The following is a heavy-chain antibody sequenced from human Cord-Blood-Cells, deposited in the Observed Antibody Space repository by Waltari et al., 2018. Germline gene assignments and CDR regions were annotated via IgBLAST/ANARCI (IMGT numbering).Heavy chain of an antibody. CDR3: ARGRYSSSPDDAFDI. CDR1: GFTFSSYA. CDR2: ITNDGSNK. D-gene: IGHD6-13*01. V-gene: IGHV3-30-3*01. J-gene: IGHJ3*02. Sequence: QVQLVESGGGVVQPGRSLRLSCAASGFTFSSYAMHWVRQAPGKGREWVAVITNDGSNKYYADSGKGRFTISRDNSKNTLYLQMNSLRAEDTAVYYCARGRYSSSPDDAFDIWGQGTMVTVSS.